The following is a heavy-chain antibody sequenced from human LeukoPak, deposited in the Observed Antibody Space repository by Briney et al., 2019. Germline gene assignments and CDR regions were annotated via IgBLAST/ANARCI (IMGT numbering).Heavy chain of an antibody. J-gene: IGHJ2*01. CDR1: GGSISSSSYY. V-gene: IGHV4-39*07. D-gene: IGHD1-1*01. Sequence: PSETLSLTCTVSGGSISSSSYYWGWIRQPPGKGLEWIGSIYYSGSTYYNPSLKSRVTISVDRSKNQFSLKLSSVTAADTAVYYCARVLPPYVTGSFDLWGRGTLVTVSS. CDR3: ARVLPPYVTGSFDL. CDR2: IYYSGST.